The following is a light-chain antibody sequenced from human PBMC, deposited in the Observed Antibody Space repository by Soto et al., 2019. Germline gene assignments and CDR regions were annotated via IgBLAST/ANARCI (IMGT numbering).Light chain of an antibody. CDR3: CSYAGVEV. CDR2: ESS. CDR1: SSDVGSYNL. J-gene: IGLJ2*01. V-gene: IGLV2-23*01. Sequence: QSALTQPASVSGSPGQTITISCTGTSSDVGSYNLFCWYQQHPGKTPKLMNYESSKRSSGVSNRFSGSKSGNTAPLTISGLQAEDVADYYHCSYAGVEVFGGGTKLTVL.